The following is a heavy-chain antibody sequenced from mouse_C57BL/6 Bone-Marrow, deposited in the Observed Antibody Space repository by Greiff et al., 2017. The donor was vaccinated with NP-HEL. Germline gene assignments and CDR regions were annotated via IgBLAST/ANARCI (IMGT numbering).Heavy chain of an antibody. CDR1: GFTFSSYG. D-gene: IGHD4-1*01. CDR3: ARLGLGRGFAY. Sequence: EVKVVESGGDLVKPGGSLKLSCAASGFTFSSYGMSWVRQTPDKRLEWVATISSGGSYTYYPDSVKGRFTISRDNAKNTLYLQMSSLKSEDTAMYYCARLGLGRGFAYWGQGTLVTVSA. V-gene: IGHV5-6*01. CDR2: ISSGGSYT. J-gene: IGHJ3*01.